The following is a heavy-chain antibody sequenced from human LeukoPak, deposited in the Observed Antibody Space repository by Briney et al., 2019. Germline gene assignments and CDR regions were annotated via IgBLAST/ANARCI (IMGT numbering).Heavy chain of an antibody. Sequence: SVKVSCKASGYTFTGYYMHWVRQAPGQGLEWMGWINPNSGGTNYAQKFQGRVTMTRDTSINTAYMELSRLRSDDTAVYYCARVDVVVPAATPYYYYYMDVWGKGTTVTASS. J-gene: IGHJ6*03. V-gene: IGHV1-2*02. CDR3: ARVDVVVPAATPYYYYYMDV. D-gene: IGHD2-2*01. CDR1: GYTFTGYY. CDR2: INPNSGGT.